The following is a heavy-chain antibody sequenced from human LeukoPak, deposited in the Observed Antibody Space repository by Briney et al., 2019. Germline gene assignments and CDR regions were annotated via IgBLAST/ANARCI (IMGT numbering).Heavy chain of an antibody. V-gene: IGHV1-18*01. CDR1: GYTFTSYG. J-gene: IGHJ4*02. CDR2: ISAYNGNT. D-gene: IGHD2-15*01. CDR3: ARGDIVVVVAATLHRPSYFDY. Sequence: GASVKVSCKASGYTFTSYGISWVRQAPGQGLEWMGWISAYNGNTNYAQKLQGRVTMTTDTSTSTAYMELRSLRSDDTAVYYCARGDIVVVVAATLHRPSYFDYWGQGTLVTVSS.